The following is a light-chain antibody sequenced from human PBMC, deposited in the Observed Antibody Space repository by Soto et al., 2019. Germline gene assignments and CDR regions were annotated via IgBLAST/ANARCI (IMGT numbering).Light chain of an antibody. J-gene: IGKJ3*01. Sequence: DIQMTQSPFSLSASLGDRVTITCRASQSISDYLNWYQQKPGKGPKLLIFSSSSLQVGVPSRFSGSGSGTDFTLTISSLQPEDFATYFRQQSHSAPYTFGPGNTVDIK. CDR3: QQSHSAPYT. CDR2: SSS. V-gene: IGKV1-39*01. CDR1: QSISDY.